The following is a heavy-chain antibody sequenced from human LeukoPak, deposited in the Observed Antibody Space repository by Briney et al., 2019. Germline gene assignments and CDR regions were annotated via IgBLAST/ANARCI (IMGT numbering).Heavy chain of an antibody. J-gene: IGHJ4*02. V-gene: IGHV3-73*01. CDR2: IRSKPNSYAT. CDR1: GFTFSDSA. D-gene: IGHD2-21*01. CDR3: TRHHIGETPFDY. Sequence: GGSLRLSCAASGFTFSDSAFHWVRQASGKGLEWVGRIRSKPNSYATAYTASVKGRFTISRDDSKNTAYLEMNSLNTEDTAMYYCTRHHIGETPFDYWGQGTLVTVFS.